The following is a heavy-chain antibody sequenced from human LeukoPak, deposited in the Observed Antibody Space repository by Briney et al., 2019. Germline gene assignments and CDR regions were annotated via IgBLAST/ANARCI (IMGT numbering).Heavy chain of an antibody. CDR1: GFTFTNYA. CDR2: ISYDGSNK. V-gene: IGHV3-30*18. Sequence: PGGSLRLSCVASGFTFTNYAMSWVRQAPGKGLEWVAVISYDGSNKYYADSVKGRFTISRDNSKNTLYLQMNSLRAEDTAVYYCAKGTWRREYYYYGMDVWGQGTTVTVSS. J-gene: IGHJ6*02. CDR3: AKGTWRREYYYYGMDV. D-gene: IGHD5-12*01.